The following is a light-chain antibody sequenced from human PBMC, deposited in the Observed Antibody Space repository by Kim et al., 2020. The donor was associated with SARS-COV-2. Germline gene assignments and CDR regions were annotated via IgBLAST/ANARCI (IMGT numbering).Light chain of an antibody. CDR1: SSDVGGSKY. CDR3: SSYTSSITVV. CDR2: CVS. V-gene: IGLV2-14*03. J-gene: IGLJ2*01. Sequence: GQSITISCTVTSSDVGGSKYVSWYQQHPGKDPKLMIYCVSYRPSGISNRFSGSKSGNTASLTISGLQAEDEADYYCSSYTSSITVVFGGGTQLTVL.